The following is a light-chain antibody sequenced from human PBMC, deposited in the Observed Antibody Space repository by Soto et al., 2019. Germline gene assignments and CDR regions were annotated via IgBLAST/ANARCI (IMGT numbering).Light chain of an antibody. J-gene: IGKJ2*01. CDR2: GAS. CDR1: QSVSSN. V-gene: IGKV3-15*01. CDR3: QHYNNWPPYT. Sequence: EIVMTQSPATLSVSPGERATLSCRASQSVSSNLAWYQQKPGQAPRLLIYGASTRATGFPARFSGSGSGTEFTLTISSLQSEDFVVYYCQHYNNWPPYTFGQGTKLEIK.